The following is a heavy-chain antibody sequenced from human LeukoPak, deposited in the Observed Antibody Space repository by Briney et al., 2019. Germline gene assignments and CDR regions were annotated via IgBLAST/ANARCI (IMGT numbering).Heavy chain of an antibody. D-gene: IGHD1-26*01. CDR2: IKGKTAGGTR. CDR3: GWDYQNSTAY. J-gene: IGHJ4*02. Sequence: PGGSLRLSCAASGFTFSNAWMSWVRQAPGKGLEWVGRIKGKTAGGTRDYTASVKGRFTISKDDSENTLYLQMNSLKTEDTAVYYCGWDYQNSTAYWGQGTLVTVSP. CDR1: GFTFSNAW. V-gene: IGHV3-15*01.